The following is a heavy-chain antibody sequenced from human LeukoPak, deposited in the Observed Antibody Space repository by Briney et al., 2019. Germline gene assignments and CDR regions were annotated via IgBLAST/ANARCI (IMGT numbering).Heavy chain of an antibody. Sequence: QPGGSLNLPVAPPGFTFSSYWIHGARQAPGKGRNGVSRTNSDGSSTSYADSVKGRFTISRDNAKNTLFLQMNSLRAEDTAVYYCARKAGIAAAGNYFDYWGEGTLVTVSS. CDR2: TNSDGSST. CDR3: ARKAGIAAAGNYFDY. D-gene: IGHD6-13*01. CDR1: GFTFSSYW. J-gene: IGHJ4*02. V-gene: IGHV3-74*01.